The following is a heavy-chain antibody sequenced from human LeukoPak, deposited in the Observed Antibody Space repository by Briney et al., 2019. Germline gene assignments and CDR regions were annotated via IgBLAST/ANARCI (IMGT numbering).Heavy chain of an antibody. Sequence: GSLILSCAASGFTFSNSWMSWVRQAPGKGLEWVATIKPDGSAQYYVDSVKGRFTISRDNAKNSLFLQINSLRAEDTAVYYCANGGTYSSGPWGQGTLVTVSS. CDR3: ANGGTYSSGP. CDR1: GFTFSNSW. D-gene: IGHD3-22*01. J-gene: IGHJ5*02. CDR2: IKPDGSAQ. V-gene: IGHV3-7*01.